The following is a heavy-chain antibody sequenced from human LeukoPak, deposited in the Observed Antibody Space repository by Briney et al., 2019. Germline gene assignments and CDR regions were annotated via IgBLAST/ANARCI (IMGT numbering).Heavy chain of an antibody. Sequence: GGSLRLSCAASGFTFSSFSMNWVRQAPGKGLEWVSSISSSSSYIYYADSVKGRFTISRDDAKNSLYLQMNSLRAEDTAVYYCARDWYDFWSDYSSYAFDIWGQGTMVTVSS. V-gene: IGHV3-21*01. CDR1: GFTFSSFS. CDR2: ISSSSSYI. J-gene: IGHJ3*02. CDR3: ARDWYDFWSDYSSYAFDI. D-gene: IGHD3-3*01.